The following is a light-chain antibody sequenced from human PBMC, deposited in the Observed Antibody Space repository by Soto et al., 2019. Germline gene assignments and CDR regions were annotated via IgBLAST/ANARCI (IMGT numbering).Light chain of an antibody. Sequence: QSVLTQPPSVSGAPGQRVTISCTGSSSNIGAGYDLHWYQQLPGTAPKLLIYGNSNRPSGVPDRFSGSKSGTSASLAITSLQDEDEADYYCQSYESSLGGYVFGTGTKLTVL. CDR2: GNS. CDR3: QSYESSLGGYV. CDR1: SSNIGAGYD. J-gene: IGLJ1*01. V-gene: IGLV1-40*01.